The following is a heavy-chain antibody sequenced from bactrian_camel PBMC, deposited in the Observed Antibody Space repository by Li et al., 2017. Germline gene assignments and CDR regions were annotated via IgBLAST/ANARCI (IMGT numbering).Heavy chain of an antibody. J-gene: IGHJ6*01. Sequence: HVQLVESGGGSVQPGGSLRLSCVASDDTIGRYCMGWFRQIPDKEREGVAGIESDGRPSYADSVKGRFTVSQDSAKNILYLQMHSLKPEDTAMYYCAAGTRIIVGDYCDGITAWGQGTQVTVS. CDR1: DDTIGRYC. CDR3: AAGTRIIVGDYCDGITA. D-gene: IGHD3*01. V-gene: IGHV3S9*01. CDR2: IESDGRP.